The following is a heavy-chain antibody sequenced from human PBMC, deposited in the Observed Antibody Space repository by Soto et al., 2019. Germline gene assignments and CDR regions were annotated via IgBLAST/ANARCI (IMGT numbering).Heavy chain of an antibody. CDR3: ARVSDDYVWGGYRYGYYFDY. CDR2: IKQDGSEK. V-gene: IGHV3-7*01. CDR1: GFTFSSYW. D-gene: IGHD3-16*02. J-gene: IGHJ4*02. Sequence: GGSLRLSCAASGFTFSSYWMSWVRQAPGKGLEWVANIKQDGSEKYYVDSVKGRFTISRDNAKNSLYLQMNSLRAEDTAVYYCARVSDDYVWGGYRYGYYFDYWGQGTLVTVSS.